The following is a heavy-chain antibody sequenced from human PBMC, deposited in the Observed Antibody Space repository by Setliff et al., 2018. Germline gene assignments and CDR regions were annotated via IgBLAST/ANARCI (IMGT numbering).Heavy chain of an antibody. D-gene: IGHD2-2*01. V-gene: IGHV3-48*03. Sequence: GGSLRLSCAASGFTFSSYEMNWVRQAPGKGLEWVSYISSSGITIYYADSVKGRFTISRDNAKNSLYLQMNSLRAEDTAVYYCARVGYCSGPTCYPFDSWGQGNLVTVSS. CDR1: GFTFSSYE. CDR2: ISSSGITI. J-gene: IGHJ4*02. CDR3: ARVGYCSGPTCYPFDS.